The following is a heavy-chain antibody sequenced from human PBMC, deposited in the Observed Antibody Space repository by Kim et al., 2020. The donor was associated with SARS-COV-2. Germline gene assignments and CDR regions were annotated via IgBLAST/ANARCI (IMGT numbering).Heavy chain of an antibody. D-gene: IGHD3-3*01. J-gene: IGHJ3*02. Sequence: SRVTRSVDTSKNQFSLKLSSVTAADTAVYYCARECGYDFWSGYRSRAFDIWGQGTMVTVSS. V-gene: IGHV4-31*02. CDR3: ARECGYDFWSGYRSRAFDI.